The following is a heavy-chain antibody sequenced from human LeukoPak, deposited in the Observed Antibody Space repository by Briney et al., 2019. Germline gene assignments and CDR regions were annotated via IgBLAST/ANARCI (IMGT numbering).Heavy chain of an antibody. V-gene: IGHV3-21*01. Sequence: PGGSLRLSCAASAFSLNAYNMNWVRQAPGKGLEWVSSISYTGTYIYYADSVKGRFTISKDNAKNSLYLEMTSLRAEDTAVYYCVRDREGYMGYKERVDHWGQGTLVTVSS. CDR2: ISYTGTYI. CDR1: AFSLNAYN. J-gene: IGHJ4*02. CDR3: VRDREGYMGYKERVDH. D-gene: IGHD5-24*01.